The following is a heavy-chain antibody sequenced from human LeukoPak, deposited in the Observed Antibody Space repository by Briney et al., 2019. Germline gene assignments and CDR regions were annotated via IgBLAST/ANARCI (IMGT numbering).Heavy chain of an antibody. CDR3: AKRSSGWYFFDC. Sequence: SGGSLRLSCAASGFTFSSYAMSWVRQAPGKGLEWVSAISGSGGSTYYADSVKGRFTISRDNSKNTLYLQMNSLRAEDTAVYYCAKRSSGWYFFDCWGQGTLVTVSS. J-gene: IGHJ4*02. D-gene: IGHD6-19*01. CDR1: GFTFSSYA. V-gene: IGHV3-23*01. CDR2: ISGSGGST.